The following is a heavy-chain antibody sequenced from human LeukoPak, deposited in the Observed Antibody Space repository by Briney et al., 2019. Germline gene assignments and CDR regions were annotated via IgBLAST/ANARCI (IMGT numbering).Heavy chain of an antibody. V-gene: IGHV4-34*01. CDR3: ARLGDYDILTGYYRYYYYYMDV. CDR2: INHSGST. CDR1: IDSFTNYY. D-gene: IGHD3-9*01. J-gene: IGHJ6*03. Sequence: NASETLSLTCAVYIDSFTNYYWSWIRQPPGKGLEWIGEINHSGSTNYNPSLKSRVAISVDTSKNQFSLKLSSVTAADTAVYYCARLGDYDILTGYYRYYYYYMDVWGKGTTVTISS.